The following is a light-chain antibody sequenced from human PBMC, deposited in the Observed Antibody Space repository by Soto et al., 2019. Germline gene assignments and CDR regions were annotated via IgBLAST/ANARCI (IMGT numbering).Light chain of an antibody. CDR1: QAVTNNL. CDR3: QQYGSASGWT. V-gene: IGKV3-20*01. Sequence: EMVLTQSPGTLSLSPGERATLSCRASQAVTNNLLAWYQQSLGQAPRLLIYGASNRAPGIPDRFSGSGSVTDFTLTISSLEPEDFAVYYCQQYGSASGWTFGQGTKVDVK. CDR2: GAS. J-gene: IGKJ1*01.